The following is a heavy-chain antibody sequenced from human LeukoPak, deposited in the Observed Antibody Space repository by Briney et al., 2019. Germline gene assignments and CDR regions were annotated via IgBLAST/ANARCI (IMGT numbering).Heavy chain of an antibody. J-gene: IGHJ4*02. D-gene: IGHD1-26*01. V-gene: IGHV1-18*01. CDR3: ARPLSGSYNWGFAY. CDR1: GYTFTSYG. Sequence: ASVKVSCKASGYTFTSYGISGVRQAPGQGLEWMGWISAYNGNTNYAQKLQGRVTMTTDTSTSTAYMELRSLRSDDTAVYYCARPLSGSYNWGFAYWGQGTLVTVSS. CDR2: ISAYNGNT.